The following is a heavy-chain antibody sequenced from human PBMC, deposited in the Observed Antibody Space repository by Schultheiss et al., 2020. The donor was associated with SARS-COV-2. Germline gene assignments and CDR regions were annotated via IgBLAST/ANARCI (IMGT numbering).Heavy chain of an antibody. CDR3: AREYSSSPGGEPYYYYGLDV. V-gene: IGHV4-59*12. J-gene: IGHJ6*02. Sequence: SETLSLTCTVSGGSISPYHWSWIRQPPGKGLEWIGYIYDSGSTYYNPSLKSRVTISIDTSKNQFSLKLTSVTAADTAVYYCAREYSSSPGGEPYYYYGLDVWGQGTTVTVSS. D-gene: IGHD6-6*01. CDR1: GGSISPYH. CDR2: IYDSGST.